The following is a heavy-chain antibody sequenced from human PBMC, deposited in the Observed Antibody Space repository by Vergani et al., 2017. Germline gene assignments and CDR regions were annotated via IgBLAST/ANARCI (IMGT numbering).Heavy chain of an antibody. V-gene: IGHV4-34*01. J-gene: IGHJ5*02. CDR3: ASDYGDIP. D-gene: IGHD4-17*01. Sequence: QVQLQQWGAGLLKPSETLSLTCAVYGGSFSGYYWSWIRQPPGKGLEWIGEINHSGSTNYNPSLKSRVTISVDTSKNQFSLKLSSVTAADTAVYYCASDYGDIPWGQGTLVTVSS. CDR2: INHSGST. CDR1: GGSFSGYY.